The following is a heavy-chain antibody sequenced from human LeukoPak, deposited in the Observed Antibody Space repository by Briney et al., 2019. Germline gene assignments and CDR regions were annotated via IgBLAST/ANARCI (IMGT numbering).Heavy chain of an antibody. D-gene: IGHD3-16*02. CDR1: GGSFSGYY. CDR3: ARVSSSLRLGELSKYYYYYMDV. CDR2: INHSGST. J-gene: IGHJ6*03. V-gene: IGHV4-34*01. Sequence: SETLSLTCAVYGGSFSGYYWSWIRQPPGKGLEWIGEINHSGSTNYNPSLKSRVTISVDTSKNQFSLKLSSVTAADTAVYYCARVSSSLRLGELSKYYYYYMDVWGKGTTVTISS.